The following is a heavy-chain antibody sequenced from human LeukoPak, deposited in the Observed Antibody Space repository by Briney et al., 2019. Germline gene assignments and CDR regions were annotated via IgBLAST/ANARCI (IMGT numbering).Heavy chain of an antibody. CDR2: ISGSGGST. Sequence: GGSLRLSCAASGFIFSNYDMSWVRQAPGKGLEWVSAISGSGGSTCYADSVKGRFTISRDNSKNTLYLQMSSLRTEDTAVYYCAKDSYSGTYYDYWGQGTLVTVSS. CDR1: GFIFSNYD. V-gene: IGHV3-23*01. CDR3: AKDSYSGTYYDY. D-gene: IGHD1-26*01. J-gene: IGHJ4*02.